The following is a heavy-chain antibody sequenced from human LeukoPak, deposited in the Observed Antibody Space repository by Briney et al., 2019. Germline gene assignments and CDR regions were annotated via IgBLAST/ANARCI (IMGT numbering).Heavy chain of an antibody. V-gene: IGHV3-30*18. J-gene: IGHJ4*02. CDR1: GFTFSSYG. Sequence: GGSLRLSCAASGFTFSSYGMHWVRQAPGKGLEWVAVISYDASNKYYADSVKGRFTISRDNSKNTLYLQMNSLRAEDTAVYYCVKPNYGSTFFDYWGQGTLVTVSS. D-gene: IGHD3-10*01. CDR2: ISYDASNK. CDR3: VKPNYGSTFFDY.